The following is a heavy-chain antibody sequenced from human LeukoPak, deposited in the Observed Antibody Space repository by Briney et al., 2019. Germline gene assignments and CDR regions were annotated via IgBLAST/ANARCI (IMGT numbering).Heavy chain of an antibody. V-gene: IGHV3-23*01. CDR2: ISGGGAKR. J-gene: IGHJ3*02. D-gene: IGHD3-10*02. CDR3: AKCSAGYYNDAFDI. CDR1: GFPFENYD. Sequence: GGSLRLLCAASGFPFENYDMQWVRHAPGKGLEGVSYISGGGAKRHYSDSVKGRFTISRDNPKNTLYLQINNLRAEDTAMYYCAKCSAGYYNDAFDIWGRGTMVTVSS.